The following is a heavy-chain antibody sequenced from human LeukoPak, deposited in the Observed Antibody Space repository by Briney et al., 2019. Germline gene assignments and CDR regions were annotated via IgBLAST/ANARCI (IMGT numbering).Heavy chain of an antibody. CDR3: ATVEVLEWLSPFDY. J-gene: IGHJ4*02. CDR1: GYTLTELS. V-gene: IGHV1-24*01. CDR2: FDPEDGET. D-gene: IGHD3-3*01. Sequence: ASVKVSCKVSGYTLTELSMHWVRQAPGKGLEWMGGFDPEDGETIYAQKFQGRVTMTEDTSTDTAHMELSSLRSEDTAVYYCATVEVLEWLSPFDYWGQGTLVTVSS.